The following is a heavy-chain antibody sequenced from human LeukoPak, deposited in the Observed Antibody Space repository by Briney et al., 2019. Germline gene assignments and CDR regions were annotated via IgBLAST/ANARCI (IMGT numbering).Heavy chain of an antibody. CDR2: ISVSGNT. CDR3: AKAPVTTCSGAYCYPFDY. Sequence: GGSLRLSCAASGFTLSSYAMSWVRQGPGKGLEWVSAISVSGNTYHADSVKGRFTISRDSSKNTLYLQMNSLRAEDAAVYYCAKAPVTTCSGAYCYPFDYWGQGTLVTVSS. D-gene: IGHD2-15*01. J-gene: IGHJ4*02. CDR1: GFTLSSYA. V-gene: IGHV3-23*01.